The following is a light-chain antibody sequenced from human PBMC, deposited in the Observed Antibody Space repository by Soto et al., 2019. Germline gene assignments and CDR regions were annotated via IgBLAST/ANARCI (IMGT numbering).Light chain of an antibody. J-gene: IGKJ5*01. CDR1: LSVSVY. V-gene: IGKV3-11*01. CDR3: HQRQYWPTIT. Sequence: VVLTQSPATLSLSPGERATPSCRTSLSVSVYLDWYQQKPGQAPRLLISDASNRATGIPARFSGSGSGTDFTLTISSLEPEDFAVYYCHQRQYWPTITFGQGTRLEIK. CDR2: DAS.